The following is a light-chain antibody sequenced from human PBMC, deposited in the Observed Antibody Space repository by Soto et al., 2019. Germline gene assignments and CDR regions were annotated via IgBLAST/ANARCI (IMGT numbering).Light chain of an antibody. V-gene: IGKV1-39*01. CDR3: KLSYSTLAHT. Sequence: DIQMTQSPSSLSASVGDRVTITCRASQSISSYLNCYQQKQGKAPKLLIYAASSLQSGVPSRFSGSGSGTDFALTINSLQPEDFATFYSKLSYSTLAHTFCGGTKVEIK. CDR2: AAS. CDR1: QSISSY. J-gene: IGKJ4*01.